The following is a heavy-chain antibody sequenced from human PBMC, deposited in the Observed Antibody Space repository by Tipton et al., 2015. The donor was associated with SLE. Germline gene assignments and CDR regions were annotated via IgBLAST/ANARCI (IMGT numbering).Heavy chain of an antibody. CDR2: INHSGST. Sequence: GLVKPSETLSLTCAVYGGSFSGYYWNWIRQPPGKGLEWIGEINHSGSTNYNPSLKSRVTISIDTSKNQFSVKLTSVTAVDTAVYYCARGRRRGPGAFDIWGQGTLVTVSS. D-gene: IGHD1-1*01. J-gene: IGHJ3*02. CDR3: ARGRRRGPGAFDI. CDR1: GGSFSGYY. V-gene: IGHV4-34*01.